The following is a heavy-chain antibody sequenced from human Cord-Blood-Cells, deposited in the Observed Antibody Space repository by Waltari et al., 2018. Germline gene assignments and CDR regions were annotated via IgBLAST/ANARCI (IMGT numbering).Heavy chain of an antibody. J-gene: IGHJ4*02. D-gene: IGHD3-10*01. CDR3: ARVRGSGSYPGDY. CDR2: IKQDGSEK. CDR1: GFTFSSYW. V-gene: IGHV3-7*01. Sequence: EVQLVESGGGLVQPGGSLRLSCAASGFTFSSYWMSWVRQAPGKGLEWVANIKQDGSEKYYVDSVKDRFTISRDNAKNSLYLQMNSLRAEDTAVYYCARVRGSGSYPGDYWGQGTLVTVSS.